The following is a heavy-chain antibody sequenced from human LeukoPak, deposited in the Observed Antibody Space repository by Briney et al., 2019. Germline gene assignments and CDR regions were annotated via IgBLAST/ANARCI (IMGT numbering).Heavy chain of an antibody. J-gene: IGHJ4*02. CDR3: ARARRDGYNLFGY. Sequence: GASVSASCKASGYTFTSYDINWVRQATGQGLEWMGWMNPNSGNTGYAQKFQGRVTITRNTSISTAYMELSSLRSEDTAVYYCARARRDGYNLFGYWGQGTLVTVSS. D-gene: IGHD5-24*01. CDR1: GYTFTSYD. CDR2: MNPNSGNT. V-gene: IGHV1-8*03.